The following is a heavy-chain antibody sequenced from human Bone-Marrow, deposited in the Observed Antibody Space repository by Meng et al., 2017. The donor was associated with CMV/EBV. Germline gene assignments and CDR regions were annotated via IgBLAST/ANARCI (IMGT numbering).Heavy chain of an antibody. Sequence: GSLRLSCTVSGGSISSTTDYWGWIRQPPGTGLEWIGTIYYSGSPYYRPSLESRVTISVDTSKNHFSLKLRSVTAADTAVYYCVGTTVTSAYYYYGMDVWGQGTTVTVSS. CDR3: VGTTVTSAYYYYGMDV. CDR2: IYYSGSP. V-gene: IGHV4-39*07. D-gene: IGHD4-17*01. J-gene: IGHJ6*02. CDR1: GGSISSTTDY.